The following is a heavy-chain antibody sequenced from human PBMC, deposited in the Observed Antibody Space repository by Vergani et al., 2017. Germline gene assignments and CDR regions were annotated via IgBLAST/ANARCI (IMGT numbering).Heavy chain of an antibody. CDR3: ARDXYYYGSGSSRPYYYYYYGMDV. D-gene: IGHD3-10*01. V-gene: IGHV4-34*01. CDR2: IHHSGST. J-gene: IGHJ6*02. Sequence: QVQLQQWGAGLLKPSQTLSLPSAVYSGSFSAYYWSWIRQPPRNGLDWIREIHHSGSTNYNPSLKSRVTISVDTSKNQFSLKLSSVTAADTAVYYCARDXYYYGSGSSRPYYYYYYGMDVWGQGTTVTVSS. CDR1: SGSFSAYY.